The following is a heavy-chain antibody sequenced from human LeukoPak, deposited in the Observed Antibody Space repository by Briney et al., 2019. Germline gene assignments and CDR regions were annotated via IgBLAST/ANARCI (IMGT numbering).Heavy chain of an antibody. CDR1: GYSFTNYW. CDR2: IYPGDSAV. D-gene: IGHD5-12*01. J-gene: IGHJ4*02. CDR3: ARDGSGYSSVEYYFDY. Sequence: KSGESLKISCKGYGYSFTNYWIGWVRQMPPKGLEWMSIIYPGDSAVRYSLSFQGQVTISADKSISTAYLQWHSLTASDSAMYYCARDGSGYSSVEYYFDYWGQGTLVTVSS. V-gene: IGHV5-51*01.